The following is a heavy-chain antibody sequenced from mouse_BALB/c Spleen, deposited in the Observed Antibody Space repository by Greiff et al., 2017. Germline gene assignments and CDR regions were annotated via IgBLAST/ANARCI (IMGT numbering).Heavy chain of an antibody. CDR1: GFTFTDYY. V-gene: IGHV7-3*02. D-gene: IGHD5-1*01. CDR3: ARGTYYYAMDY. CDR2: IRNKANGYTT. J-gene: IGHJ4*01. Sequence: EVKLMESGGGLVQPGGSLRLSCATSGFTFTDYYMSWVRQPPGKALEWLGFIRNKANGYTTEYSASVKGRFTISRDNSQSILYLQMNTLRAEDSATYYCARGTYYYAMDYWGQGTSVTVSS.